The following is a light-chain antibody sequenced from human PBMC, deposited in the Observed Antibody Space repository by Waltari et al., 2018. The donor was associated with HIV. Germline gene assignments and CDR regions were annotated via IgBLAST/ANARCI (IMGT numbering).Light chain of an antibody. Sequence: SSALTQDPAASVALGQTVRITCQGDSLRNFYASWYQQKPGQAPVLVLYGKNNRPSGIPDRISGSSSGSTASLTITGTQAEDEADYYCNSRDSTTKRLIFGGGTKLTVL. CDR1: SLRNFY. J-gene: IGLJ2*01. V-gene: IGLV3-19*01. CDR2: GKN. CDR3: NSRDSTTKRLI.